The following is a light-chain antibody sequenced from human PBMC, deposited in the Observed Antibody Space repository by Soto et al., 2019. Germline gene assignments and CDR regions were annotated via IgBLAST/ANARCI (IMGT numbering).Light chain of an antibody. J-gene: IGKJ2*01. V-gene: IGKV1-5*03. CDR1: QSIGTW. Sequence: DIQMTQSPSTLSASEGDRVTITCRASQSIGTWLAWYQQKTGKAPKLLIYKASILQSGVPARFSRSGSGTEFTLTIGSLQPDDFATDYCQQYDSYPYAFGQGTKLEIK. CDR2: KAS. CDR3: QQYDSYPYA.